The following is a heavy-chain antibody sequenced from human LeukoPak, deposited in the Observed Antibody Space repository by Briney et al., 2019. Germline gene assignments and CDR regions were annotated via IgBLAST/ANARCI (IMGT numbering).Heavy chain of an antibody. V-gene: IGHV4-38-2*01. Sequence: PAETLSLTRAVSGYSISIAYYWGWIRQPPGKGLEWIGRIFRGGSTSYNPSLKSRLTMSMDTSKNQFSLQLTSVTAADTAVYYCARYDSRGSGSTQLEYWGQGILVTISS. CDR1: GYSISIAYY. CDR2: IFRGGST. J-gene: IGHJ4*02. CDR3: ARYDSRGSGSTQLEY. D-gene: IGHD3-3*01.